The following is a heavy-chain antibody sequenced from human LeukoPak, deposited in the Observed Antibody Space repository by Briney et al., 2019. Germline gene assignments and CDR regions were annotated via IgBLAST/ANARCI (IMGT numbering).Heavy chain of an antibody. CDR3: ARFSSDWYDARGAFDI. V-gene: IGHV3-23*01. J-gene: IGHJ3*02. D-gene: IGHD6-19*01. Sequence: HPGGSLRLSCAASGFTFMTYAMTWVRQAPGQGLEWVSVISGSGGLTDYADSVKGRFTISRDNSKNTLYLQMNSLRAEDTAVYYCARFSSDWYDARGAFDIWGQGTMVTVSS. CDR2: ISGSGGLT. CDR1: GFTFMTYA.